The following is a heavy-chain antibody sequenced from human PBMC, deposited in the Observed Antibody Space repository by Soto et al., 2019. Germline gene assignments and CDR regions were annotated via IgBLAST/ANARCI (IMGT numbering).Heavy chain of an antibody. Sequence: QVQLVQSGAEVKKPGSSVKVSCKASGDSFNNDGVNWVRQAPGQGLEWVGGIIPHFGPAKYPQKFQGRATITADTPTNTVFMELLSLTSDDSAICYCAGGALLDWPNYFALDVWGQGTSVTVSS. V-gene: IGHV1-69*06. CDR3: AGGALLDWPNYFALDV. CDR1: GDSFNNDG. CDR2: IIPHFGPA. J-gene: IGHJ6*02. D-gene: IGHD3-9*01.